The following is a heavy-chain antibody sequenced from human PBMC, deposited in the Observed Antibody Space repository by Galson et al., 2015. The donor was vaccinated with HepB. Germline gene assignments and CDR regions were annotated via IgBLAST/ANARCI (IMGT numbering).Heavy chain of an antibody. CDR2: DGRNK. J-gene: IGHJ4*02. V-gene: IGHV3-30-3*01. Sequence: DGRNKYYADSVKGRFTISRDNSKNTLYLQLNSMRAEDTAVYYCASAASLQDIVVVPAVDYWGQGTLVTVSS. CDR3: ASAASLQDIVVVPAVDY. D-gene: IGHD2-2*01.